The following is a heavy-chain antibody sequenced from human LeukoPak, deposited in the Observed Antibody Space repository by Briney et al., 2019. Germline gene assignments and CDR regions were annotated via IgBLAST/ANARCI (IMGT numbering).Heavy chain of an antibody. Sequence: GGSLRLSCAASGFTVSRNYMSWVRQAPGKGLEWVSSISSSSSYIYYADSVKGRFTISRDNSKNSLYLQMNSLRAEDTAVYYCARGSEYFDWLLPWGQGTLVTVSS. D-gene: IGHD3-9*01. CDR2: ISSSSSYI. V-gene: IGHV3-21*01. CDR3: ARGSEYFDWLLP. CDR1: GFTVSRNY. J-gene: IGHJ5*02.